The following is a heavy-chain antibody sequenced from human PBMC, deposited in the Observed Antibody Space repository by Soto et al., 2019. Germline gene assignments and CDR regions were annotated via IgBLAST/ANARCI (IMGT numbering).Heavy chain of an antibody. CDR1: GFTFSSYA. D-gene: IGHD3-10*01. Sequence: GGSLRLSCAASGFTFSSYAMSWVRQAPGKGLEWVSAISGSGGSTYYADSVKGRFTISRDNSKNTLYLQMNSLRAEDTAVYYCAKDLLWFGELSGGGYYYYYMDVWGKGTTVTVSS. CDR2: ISGSGGST. CDR3: AKDLLWFGELSGGGYYYYYMDV. V-gene: IGHV3-23*01. J-gene: IGHJ6*03.